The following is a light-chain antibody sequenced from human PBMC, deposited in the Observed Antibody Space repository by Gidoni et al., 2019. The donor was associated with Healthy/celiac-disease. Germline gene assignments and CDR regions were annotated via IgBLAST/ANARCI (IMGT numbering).Light chain of an antibody. CDR3: LQDYNYPRT. CDR1: QVIRND. J-gene: IGKJ2*01. Sequence: IQITQSPSSLSASVGNRVTITCRPSQVIRNDLGWYQQKPGKAPKLLIYASSSLQSVVSSMFSCSSSGKYFTLTISSLQPEDFANYYCLQDYNYPRTFGQGTKLEIK. CDR2: ASS. V-gene: IGKV1-6*01.